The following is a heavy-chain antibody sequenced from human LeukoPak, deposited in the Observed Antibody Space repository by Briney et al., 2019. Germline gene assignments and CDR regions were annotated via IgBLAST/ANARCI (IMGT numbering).Heavy chain of an antibody. V-gene: IGHV3-21*01. CDR3: ARGSSHAFDI. CDR1: GFTFSSYS. Sequence: GGSLRLSCAASGFTFSSYSMNWVRQAPGKGLEWVSFISSSSSYIYYADSVKGRFTISRDNAKNSLYLQMNSLRAEDTAVYYCARGSSHAFDIWGQGTMVTVSS. J-gene: IGHJ3*02. D-gene: IGHD1-26*01. CDR2: ISSSSSYI.